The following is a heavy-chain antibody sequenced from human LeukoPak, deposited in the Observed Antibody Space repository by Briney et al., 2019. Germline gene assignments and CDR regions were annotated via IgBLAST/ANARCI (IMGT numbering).Heavy chain of an antibody. Sequence: SETLSLTCTVSGGSISSYYWSWIRQPPGKGLEWIGYIYTSGSTNYNPSLKSRVTISEDTSKNQFSLKLSSVTAAATDVYYCAGIPVLGRGSLGAFDIWGEGKMVTVSS. CDR3: AGIPVLGRGSLGAFDI. J-gene: IGHJ3*02. V-gene: IGHV4-4*09. CDR1: GGSISSYY. D-gene: IGHD1-26*01. CDR2: IYTSGST.